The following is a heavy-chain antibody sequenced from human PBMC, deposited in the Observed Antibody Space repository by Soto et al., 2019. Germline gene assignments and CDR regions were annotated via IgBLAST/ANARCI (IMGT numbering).Heavy chain of an antibody. CDR3: ARGRSRYSSSPVPYYSGMDV. D-gene: IGHD6-6*01. V-gene: IGHV4-34*01. CDR2: INHSGST. CDR1: GGSFSGYY. J-gene: IGHJ6*02. Sequence: QVQLQQWGAGLLKPSETLSLTCAVYGGSFSGYYWWWIRQPPGKGLEWIGEINHSGSTNYNPSLKSRVTISEDTSKNQFSLKLSSVTAADTAVYYCARGRSRYSSSPVPYYSGMDVWGQGTTVTVSS.